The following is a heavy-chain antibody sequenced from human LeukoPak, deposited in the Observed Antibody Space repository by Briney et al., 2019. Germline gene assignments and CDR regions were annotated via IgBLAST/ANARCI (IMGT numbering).Heavy chain of an antibody. CDR3: ARGGALYGSGNYYYYYGMDV. V-gene: IGHV4-30-2*01. D-gene: IGHD3-10*01. J-gene: IGHJ6*02. CDR2: IYHSGST. Sequence: PSQTLSFTCAVSGGSISSGGYSWSWIRQPPGKGLEWIGYIYHSGSTYYNPSLKSRVTISVDRSKNQFSLKLSSVTAADTAVYYCARGGALYGSGNYYYYYGMDVCGQGTTVTVSS. CDR1: GGSISSGGYS.